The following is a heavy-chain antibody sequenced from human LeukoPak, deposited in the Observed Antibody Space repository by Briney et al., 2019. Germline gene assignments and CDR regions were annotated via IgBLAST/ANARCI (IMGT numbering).Heavy chain of an antibody. J-gene: IGHJ6*02. Sequence: ASVTVSCKASGGTFSSYAISWVRQAPGQGLEWMGRIIPIFGIANYAQKFQGRVTITADKSTSTAYMELSSLRSEDTAVYYCARVPRVPGFGVDYYYYGMDVWGQGTTVTVSS. CDR1: GGTFSSYA. V-gene: IGHV1-69*04. D-gene: IGHD2-2*01. CDR3: ARVPRVPGFGVDYYYYGMDV. CDR2: IIPIFGIA.